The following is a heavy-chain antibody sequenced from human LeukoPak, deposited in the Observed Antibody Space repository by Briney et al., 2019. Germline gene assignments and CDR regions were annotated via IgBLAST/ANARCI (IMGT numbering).Heavy chain of an antibody. CDR2: IYYSGNT. D-gene: IGHD2-15*01. Sequence: PSETLSLTCTVSGGSISSHYWSWIRQPPGKGLQWIGYIYYSGNTNYNPSLKSRVTISVDTSKNQFSLKLNSVTAADTAVYYCARTLSVCSGGSCSVWFDPWGQGTLVTASS. CDR1: GGSISSHY. J-gene: IGHJ5*02. V-gene: IGHV4-59*11. CDR3: ARTLSVCSGGSCSVWFDP.